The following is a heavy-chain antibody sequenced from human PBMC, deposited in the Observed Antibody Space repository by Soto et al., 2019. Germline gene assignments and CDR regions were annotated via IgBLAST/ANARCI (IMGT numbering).Heavy chain of an antibody. J-gene: IGHJ3*02. CDR3: ARDLFPSLHLGELSLDAFDI. CDR1: GFTFSSYS. V-gene: IGHV3-21*01. Sequence: EVQLVESGGGLVKPGGSLRLSCAASGFTFSSYSMNWVRQAPGKGLEWVSSISSSSSYIYYADSVKGRFTISRDNAKNSLYLQMNSLRAEDTAVYYCARDLFPSLHLGELSLDAFDIWGQGTMVTVSS. D-gene: IGHD3-16*01. CDR2: ISSSSSYI.